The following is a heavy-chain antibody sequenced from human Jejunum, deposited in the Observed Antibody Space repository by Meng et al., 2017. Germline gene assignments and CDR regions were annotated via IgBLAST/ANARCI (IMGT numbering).Heavy chain of an antibody. CDR2: IYYSGST. Sequence: QVHLQEAGQGLVTPSQSLSLTCTVSGGSISSGDYYWSWIRQPPGKGLEWIGYIYYSGSTYYNPSLKSRVTISVDTSKNQFSLKLSSVTAADTAVYYCARDRTTGRYFDYWGQGTLVTVSS. D-gene: IGHD4-11*01. V-gene: IGHV4-30-4*01. J-gene: IGHJ4*02. CDR3: ARDRTTGRYFDY. CDR1: GGSISSGDYY.